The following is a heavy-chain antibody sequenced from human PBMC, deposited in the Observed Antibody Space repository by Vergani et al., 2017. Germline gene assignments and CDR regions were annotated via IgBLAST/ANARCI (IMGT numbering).Heavy chain of an antibody. CDR3: ARDHEDNIRVHYYGMDV. V-gene: IGHV3-21*01. CDR2: ISSSSSYI. Sequence: EVQLVESGGGLVKPGGSLRLSCAASGFTFSSYSMNWVRQAPGKGLEWVSYISSSSSYIYYADSVKGRFTISRENAKNSLYLQMNSLRAEDTAVYYCARDHEDNIRVHYYGMDVWGQGTTVTVSS. D-gene: IGHD2/OR15-2a*01. CDR1: GFTFSSYS. J-gene: IGHJ6*02.